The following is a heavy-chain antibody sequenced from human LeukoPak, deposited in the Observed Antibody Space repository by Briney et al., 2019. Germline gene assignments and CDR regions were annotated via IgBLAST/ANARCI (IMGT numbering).Heavy chain of an antibody. Sequence: GGSLRLSCAASGFSFSSDELNWVRQAPGKGLEWLSYISTSGRTTYYADSVKGRFTISRDNAKNSLYLQMSSLRAEDTAVYYCARDRTMVRGLANYFCGMDVWGQGTTVIVSS. CDR3: ARDRTMVRGLANYFCGMDV. CDR2: ISTSGRTT. V-gene: IGHV3-48*03. D-gene: IGHD3-10*01. J-gene: IGHJ6*02. CDR1: GFSFSSDE.